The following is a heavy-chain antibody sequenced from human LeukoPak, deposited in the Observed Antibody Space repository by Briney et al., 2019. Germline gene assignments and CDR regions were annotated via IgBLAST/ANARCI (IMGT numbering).Heavy chain of an antibody. J-gene: IGHJ4*02. V-gene: IGHV4-59*01. CDR2: IYYSGST. CDR1: GGSISSDY. D-gene: IGHD1-20*01. CDR3: ARGHLTGTYKIDY. Sequence: SETLSLTCTVSGGSISSDYWSWIRQPPGKGLEYIGYIYYSGSTNYNPSLKSRVTISVDTSKNQFSLKLSSVTAEDTAVYYCARGHLTGTYKIDYWGQGTLVTVSS.